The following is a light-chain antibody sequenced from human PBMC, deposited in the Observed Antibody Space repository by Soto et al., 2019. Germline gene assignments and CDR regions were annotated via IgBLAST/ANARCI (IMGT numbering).Light chain of an antibody. J-gene: IGKJ1*01. CDR2: GAS. CDR3: QQYGSSPGT. V-gene: IGKV3-20*01. CDR1: QSVSSNY. Sequence: EIVLTQSPGTLSLSPGERATLSCRASQSVSSNYLAWYQQKPGQAPRLLIYGASSRATGIPDRFSGSGSETDFTLTISRLEPEDFAVYYCQQYGSSPGTFGQGNKVEIK.